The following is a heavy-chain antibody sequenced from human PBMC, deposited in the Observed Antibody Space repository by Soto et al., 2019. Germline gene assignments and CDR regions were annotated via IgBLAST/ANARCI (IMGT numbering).Heavy chain of an antibody. J-gene: IGHJ4*02. CDR2: ISSSGKT. Sequence: SETLSLTCTVSHDSISNDYWSWIRQLPGKGLEWIGYISSSGKTNYNPSLKSRVTISVDTAKNQFSLKLCSVTAADTAVYYCARDRGSYGHWGQGTLVTVSS. CDR1: HDSISNDY. V-gene: IGHV4-59*01. CDR3: ARDRGSYGH. D-gene: IGHD1-26*01.